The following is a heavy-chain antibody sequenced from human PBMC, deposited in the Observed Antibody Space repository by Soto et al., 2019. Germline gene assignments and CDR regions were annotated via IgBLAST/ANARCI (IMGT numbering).Heavy chain of an antibody. CDR1: GGSVSSSSCY. CDR3: ARSVFP. CDR2: IYYSGNT. V-gene: IGHV4-31*03. Sequence: SETLSLTCTVSGGSVSSSSCYWSWIRQHPGKGLEWIGYIYYSGNTYYNPSLKSRVTISVDTSKNQFSLKLTSVTAADTAVYYCARSVFPWGQGTLVTVSS. J-gene: IGHJ5*02.